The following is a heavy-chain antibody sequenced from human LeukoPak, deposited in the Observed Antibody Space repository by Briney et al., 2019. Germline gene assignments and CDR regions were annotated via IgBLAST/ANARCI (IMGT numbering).Heavy chain of an antibody. Sequence: AGGSLRLSCAASGFAFSSYWMSWVRQAPGKGLEWVANIKHDGGGKYYVDSLKGRFTVSRDNAKNALYLQMNSLRAEDTAVYYCARVGLAAAALDHWGQGTLVTVSS. CDR1: GFAFSSYW. D-gene: IGHD6-13*01. V-gene: IGHV3-7*05. J-gene: IGHJ4*01. CDR2: IKHDGGGK. CDR3: ARVGLAAAALDH.